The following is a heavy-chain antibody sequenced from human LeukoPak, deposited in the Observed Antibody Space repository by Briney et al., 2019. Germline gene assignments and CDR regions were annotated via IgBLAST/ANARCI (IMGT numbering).Heavy chain of an antibody. V-gene: IGHV3-23*01. CDR3: ARDHADHYYYYYYMDV. J-gene: IGHJ6*03. CDR2: ISGSAGST. CDR1: GFTFRNYG. Sequence: GGSLRLSCAASGFTFRNYGMSWVRQAPGKGLEWVSGISGSAGSTYYADSVKGRFTISRDNSKNTLYLQMNSLRAEDTAVYYCARDHADHYYYYYYMDVWGKGTTVTVSS.